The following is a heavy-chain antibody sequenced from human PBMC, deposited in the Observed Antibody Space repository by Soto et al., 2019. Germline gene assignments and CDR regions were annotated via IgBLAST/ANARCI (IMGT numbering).Heavy chain of an antibody. J-gene: IGHJ6*02. CDR1: GFTFSSYA. V-gene: IGHV3-23*01. D-gene: IGHD3-10*01. CDR3: AKDFFGPYYYYGMDV. Sequence: GGSLRLSCAASGFTFSSYAMSWVRQAPGKGLEWVSAISGSGGSTYYADSVKGRFTISRDNSKNTLYLQMNSLRAEDTAVYYCAKDFFGPYYYYGMDVWGQGTTVTVSS. CDR2: ISGSGGST.